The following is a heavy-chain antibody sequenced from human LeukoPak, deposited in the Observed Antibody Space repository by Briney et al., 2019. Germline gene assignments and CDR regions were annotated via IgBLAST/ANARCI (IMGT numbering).Heavy chain of an antibody. Sequence: SETLSLTCTVSSDSISDDYWSWIRQSPGKGLEYIGNIHFSGSTNYNPSLKSRVTISVDTSKNRFSLKLTSLTAADTAVYYCARTRRSGYDATYFYYYMDVWGQGTTVTVSS. CDR3: ARTRRSGYDATYFYYYMDV. D-gene: IGHD3-3*01. V-gene: IGHV4-59*01. J-gene: IGHJ6*03. CDR2: IHFSGST. CDR1: SDSISDDY.